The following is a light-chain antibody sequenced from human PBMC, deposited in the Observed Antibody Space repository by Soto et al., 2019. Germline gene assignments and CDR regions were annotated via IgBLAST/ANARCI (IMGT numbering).Light chain of an antibody. CDR2: GAS. CDR3: QQYGSSLFT. CDR1: QSVCSKY. V-gene: IGKV3-20*01. J-gene: IGKJ3*01. Sequence: DIVLTQSPGTLSLSPGERATLSCRASQSVCSKYLAWYQQKPGQAPRVLIYGASIRATGIPERFSGGGSGTDFTLTITRLEPEDFAVYYCQQYGSSLFTFGPGTKVDIK.